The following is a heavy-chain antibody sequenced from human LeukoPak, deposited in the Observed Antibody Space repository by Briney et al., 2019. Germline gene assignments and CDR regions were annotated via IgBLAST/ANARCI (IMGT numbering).Heavy chain of an antibody. CDR2: IYYSGST. V-gene: IGHV4-39*01. Sequence: SETLSLTCTVSGGSISSSSYYWGWIRQPPGKGLEWIGSIYYSGSTYYNPSLKSRVTISVDTSKNQFSLKLSSVTAADTAVYYCARRGYRYGTNFDYWGQGTLVTVSS. J-gene: IGHJ4*02. D-gene: IGHD5-18*01. CDR3: ARRGYRYGTNFDY. CDR1: GGSISSSSYY.